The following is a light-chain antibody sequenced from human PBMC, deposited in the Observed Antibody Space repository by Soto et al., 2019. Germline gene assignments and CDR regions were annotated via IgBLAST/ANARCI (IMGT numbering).Light chain of an antibody. J-gene: IGKJ1*01. V-gene: IGKV3-11*01. CDR1: QSVRSK. CDR3: QQRSNWLWT. Sequence: EVVMTQSPDTLSVSPGETVTLSCRASQSVRSKLAWYQQKPGQAPRLLIYDASNRATGIPARFSGSGSGTDFTLTISSLEPEDFAVYYCQQRSNWLWTFGQGTKVDIK. CDR2: DAS.